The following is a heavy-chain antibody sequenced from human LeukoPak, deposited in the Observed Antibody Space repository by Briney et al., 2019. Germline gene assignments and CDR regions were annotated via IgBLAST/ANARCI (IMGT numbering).Heavy chain of an antibody. CDR3: ARQGIVVVPAARVQYFQH. J-gene: IGHJ1*01. Sequence: PSETLSLTCTVSGGSISSYYWSWIRQPPGKGLEWIGSIYHSGSTYYNPSLKSRVTISVDTSKNQFSLKLSSVTAADTAVYYCARQGIVVVPAARVQYFQHWGQGTLVAVSS. CDR2: IYHSGST. V-gene: IGHV4-59*08. CDR1: GGSISSYY. D-gene: IGHD2-2*01.